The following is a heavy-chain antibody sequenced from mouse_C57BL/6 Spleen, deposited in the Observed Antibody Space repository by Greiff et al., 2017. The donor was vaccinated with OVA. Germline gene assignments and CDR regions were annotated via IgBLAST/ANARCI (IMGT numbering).Heavy chain of an antibody. CDR3: AKVNGDDGE. J-gene: IGHJ2*01. Sequence: QVQLQHSGPELVKPGASVKISCKASGYAFSSSWMNWVKQRPGKGLEWIARIYHGDRDTNYNGKFKGKATLTADKSSSTAYMQLSSLTSEDSAVSFCAKVNGDDGEWGQGTTLTVSS. D-gene: IGHD2-2*01. CDR2: IYHGDRDT. CDR1: GYAFSSSW. V-gene: IGHV1-82*01.